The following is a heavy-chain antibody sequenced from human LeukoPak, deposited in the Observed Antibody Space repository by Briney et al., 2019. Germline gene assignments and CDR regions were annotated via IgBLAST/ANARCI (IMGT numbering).Heavy chain of an antibody. Sequence: GGSLRLSCAASGFTFSSYGMHWVRQAPGKGLEWVAVIWYDGSNKYYADSVKGRFTISRDNSKNTLYLQMNSLRAEDTAVYYCASEKGSGYRQGAFDIWGRGTMVTVSS. CDR1: GFTFSSYG. CDR3: ASEKGSGYRQGAFDI. J-gene: IGHJ3*02. CDR2: IWYDGSNK. V-gene: IGHV3-33*01. D-gene: IGHD3-22*01.